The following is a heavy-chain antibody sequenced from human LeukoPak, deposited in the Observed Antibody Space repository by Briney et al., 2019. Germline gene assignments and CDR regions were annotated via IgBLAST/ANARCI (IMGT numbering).Heavy chain of an antibody. D-gene: IGHD3-10*01. CDR3: AREGWFGELSGDAFDI. V-gene: IGHV4-59*01. CDR1: GGSISSYY. J-gene: IGHJ3*02. CDR2: IYYSGST. Sequence: SETLSLTCTVSGGSISSYYWSWIRQPPGKGLEWLGYIYYSGSTNYNPSLKSRVTISVDTSKNQFSLKLSSVTAADTAVYYCAREGWFGELSGDAFDIWGQGTMVTVSS.